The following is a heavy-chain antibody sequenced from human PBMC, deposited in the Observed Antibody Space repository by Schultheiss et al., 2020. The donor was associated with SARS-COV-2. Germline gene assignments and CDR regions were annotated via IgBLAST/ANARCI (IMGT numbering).Heavy chain of an antibody. D-gene: IGHD5-18*01. CDR1: GLTFADYA. Sequence: GGPLRLSCAASGLTFADYAMHWVRQAPGKGLGWVSGISWNSGSIGYADSVKGRFTISRDDAKNSLYLQLNSLRAEDTAVYYCERDTAMFDYWGQGTLVTVSS. CDR3: ERDTAMFDY. V-gene: IGHV3-9*01. CDR2: ISWNSGSI. J-gene: IGHJ4*02.